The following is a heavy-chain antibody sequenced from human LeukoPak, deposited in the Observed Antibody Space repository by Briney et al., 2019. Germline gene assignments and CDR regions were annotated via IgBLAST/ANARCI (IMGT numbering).Heavy chain of an antibody. Sequence: GGSLRLSCAASGFTLSNYSMNWVRQAPGEGLEWVSSISSSSSYIYYPDSVKGRFTISRDNAKNSLYLQMNSLRAEDTAVYYCARADYDSSGTFDYWGQGTLVTVSS. D-gene: IGHD3-22*01. J-gene: IGHJ4*02. V-gene: IGHV3-21*01. CDR3: ARADYDSSGTFDY. CDR1: GFTLSNYS. CDR2: ISSSSSYI.